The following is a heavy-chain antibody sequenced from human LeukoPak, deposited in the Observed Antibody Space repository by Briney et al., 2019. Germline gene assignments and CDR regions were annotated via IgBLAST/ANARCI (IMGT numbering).Heavy chain of an antibody. D-gene: IGHD5-18*01. CDR1: GFTFSSYA. J-gene: IGHJ4*02. V-gene: IGHV3-23*01. CDR2: IRGSGGST. CDR3: AKAIIQLELDY. Sequence: PGGSLRLSCAASGFTFSSYAMSWVRQAPGKGLERVSAIRGSGGSTYYADSVKGRFTISRDNSKNSLYLQMNSLRAEDTALYYCAKAIIQLELDYWGQGTLVTVSS.